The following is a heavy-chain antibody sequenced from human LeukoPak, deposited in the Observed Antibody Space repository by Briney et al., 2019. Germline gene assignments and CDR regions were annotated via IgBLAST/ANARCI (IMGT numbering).Heavy chain of an antibody. CDR1: GFTHRSYW. D-gene: IGHD2-2*01. CDR2: ITCGGSST. J-gene: IGHJ4*02. CDR3: ARDPVIALVPGAPRFDY. Sequence: GGSVRLLCAACGFTHRSYWKLWAPHGPGKALVCVSRITCGGSSTVYADSVRGRFTISRDNAKDTLYMQMSSLRAEETSVYYCARDPVIALVPGAPRFDYWGQGTLVTVSS. V-gene: IGHV3-74*01.